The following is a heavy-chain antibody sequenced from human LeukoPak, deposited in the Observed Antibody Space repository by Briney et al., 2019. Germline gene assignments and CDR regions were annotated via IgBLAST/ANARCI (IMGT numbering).Heavy chain of an antibody. CDR1: GYTFTSYD. CDR2: MNPNSGNT. Sequence: GASVKVSCKASGYTFTSYDINWVRQATGQGLEWMGWMNPNSGNTGYAQKFQGRVTITRNTSISTAYMELSSLRSEDTAVYYCARPYDFWSGPPVMDVWGKGTTVTVSS. J-gene: IGHJ6*03. D-gene: IGHD3-3*01. CDR3: ARPYDFWSGPPVMDV. V-gene: IGHV1-8*03.